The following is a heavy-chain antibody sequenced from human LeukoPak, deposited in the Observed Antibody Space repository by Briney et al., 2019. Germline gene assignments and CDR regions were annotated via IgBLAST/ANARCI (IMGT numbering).Heavy chain of an antibody. CDR1: GFTVSSNY. J-gene: IGHJ3*02. Sequence: PGGSLRLSCAASGFTVSSNYMSWVRQAPGKGLEGGSDIYSGGSTYYADSVKGRFTISRHNSKNTLYLQMNSLRAEDTAVYSCVKAPYYYDSSGYLKVGAFDIWGQGTMVTVSS. V-gene: IGHV3-53*04. CDR2: IYSGGST. D-gene: IGHD3-22*01. CDR3: VKAPYYYDSSGYLKVGAFDI.